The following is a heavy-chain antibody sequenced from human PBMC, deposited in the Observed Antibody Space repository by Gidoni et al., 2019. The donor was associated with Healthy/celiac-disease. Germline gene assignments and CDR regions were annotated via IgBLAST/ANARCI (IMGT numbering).Heavy chain of an antibody. V-gene: IGHV3-30*07. CDR3: ARVYPYDPKGKGAFGY. D-gene: IGHD3-3*01. J-gene: IGHJ4*02. Sequence: KGRFTISRDNSKNTLYLQMNSLRAEDTAVYYCARVYPYDPKGKGAFGYWGQGTLVTVSS.